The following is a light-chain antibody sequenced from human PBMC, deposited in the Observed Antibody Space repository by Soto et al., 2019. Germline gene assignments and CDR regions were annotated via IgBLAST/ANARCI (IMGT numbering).Light chain of an antibody. CDR2: EAS. J-gene: IGKJ1*01. V-gene: IGKV1-27*01. Sequence: IHMTPSPSSPSSSVGGRVTITFRASQGIRHYLAWYQQKPGKVPKLLIYEASNLQSAVPSRFRGGGSGTEFTLTISSLQPEDVATYYCQNFDSAPQTFGQGTNADIK. CDR3: QNFDSAPQT. CDR1: QGIRHY.